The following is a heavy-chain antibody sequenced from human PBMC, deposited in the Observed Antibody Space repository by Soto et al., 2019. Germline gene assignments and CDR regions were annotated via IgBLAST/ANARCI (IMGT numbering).Heavy chain of an antibody. CDR3: ARGHLPGGNTFYYDY. D-gene: IGHD2-15*01. CDR1: GGSFSGNY. Sequence: QVQLQQWGAGLLKPSETLSLTCTVYGGSFSGNYWSWIRQPPGMGLGWIGEISHSGTTNYNPSLISRVTISVDTSKNQFSLKLSSVPAADTPLYYCARGHLPGGNTFYYDYWGQGTLVTVSS. CDR2: ISHSGTT. V-gene: IGHV4-34*01. J-gene: IGHJ4*02.